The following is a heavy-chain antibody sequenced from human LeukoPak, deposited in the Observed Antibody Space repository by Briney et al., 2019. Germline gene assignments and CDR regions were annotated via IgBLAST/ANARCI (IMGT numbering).Heavy chain of an antibody. D-gene: IGHD6-19*01. V-gene: IGHV3-21*01. CDR2: ISSSSSYI. CDR1: GFTFSSYS. Sequence: KPGGSLRLSCAASGFTFSSYSMNWVRQAPGKGLEWVSSISSSSSYIYYADSVKGRFTISRDNAKNSLYLQMNSLRAEDTAVYYCAKGPWPSGWSFDFWGQGTLVTVSS. J-gene: IGHJ4*02. CDR3: AKGPWPSGWSFDF.